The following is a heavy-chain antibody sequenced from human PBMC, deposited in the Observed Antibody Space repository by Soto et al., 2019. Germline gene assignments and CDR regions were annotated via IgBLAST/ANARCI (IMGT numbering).Heavy chain of an antibody. Sequence: SETLSLTCAVSSDFISTSTWWSWVRQPPGRGLEWIGEIYHSGSTNYNPSLKSRVTISVDKTKNQFSLNLSSVTAADTAVYYCASSPGSLAGDYWGQGTLVTVSS. CDR1: SDFISTSTW. D-gene: IGHD2-15*01. J-gene: IGHJ4*02. CDR3: ASSPGSLAGDY. V-gene: IGHV4-4*02. CDR2: IYHSGST.